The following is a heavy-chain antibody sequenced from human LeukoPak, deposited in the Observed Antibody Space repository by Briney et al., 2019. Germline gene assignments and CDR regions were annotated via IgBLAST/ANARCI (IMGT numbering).Heavy chain of an antibody. V-gene: IGHV4-4*07. D-gene: IGHD6-19*01. CDR3: AREEIAVTARSLDY. Sequence: PSETLSLTCAVYGGSFSGYYWSWIRQPAGKGLEWIGRIYTSGSTNYNPSLKSRVTMSVDTSKNQFSLNLSSVTAADTAVYYCAREEIAVTARSLDYWGQGTLVTVSS. CDR2: IYTSGST. CDR1: GGSFSGYY. J-gene: IGHJ4*02.